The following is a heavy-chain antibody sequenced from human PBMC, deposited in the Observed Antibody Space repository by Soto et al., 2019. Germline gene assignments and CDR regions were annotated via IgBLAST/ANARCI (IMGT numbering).Heavy chain of an antibody. CDR3: AKNGLWLATPPEA. J-gene: IGHJ4*02. D-gene: IGHD6-19*01. CDR1: RFSFGTFV. V-gene: IGHV3-23*01. Sequence: EMQLLESGGASVQPGGSLRLSCAASRFSFGTFVMTWFRQAPGGGLEWVASITDSGYTASYAETVEGRFTVSRDNSKNKLHLQMNDLRAEDTATYYCAKNGLWLATPPEAWGQGTLVTVSS. CDR2: ITDSGYTA.